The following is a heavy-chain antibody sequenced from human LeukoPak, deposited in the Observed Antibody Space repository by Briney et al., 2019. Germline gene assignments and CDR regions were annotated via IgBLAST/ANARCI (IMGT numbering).Heavy chain of an antibody. CDR2: ISYDGSNK. Sequence: GGSLRLSCAASGFTFSSYAMHWVRQAPGKGLEWVAVISYDGSNKYYADSVKGRFAISRDNSNNTLFLQMNSLGTEDTAVYYCARSFRVYSLPDAFDIWGPGTMVTVSS. CDR1: GFTFSSYA. J-gene: IGHJ3*02. V-gene: IGHV3-30*09. D-gene: IGHD2-21*01. CDR3: ARSFRVYSLPDAFDI.